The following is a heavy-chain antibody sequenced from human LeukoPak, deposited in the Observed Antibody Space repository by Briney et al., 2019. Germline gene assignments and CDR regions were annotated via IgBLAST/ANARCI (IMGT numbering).Heavy chain of an antibody. V-gene: IGHV3-30-3*01. CDR1: GFTFSSYA. CDR2: ISSDGSNK. CDR3: ARDYGVTVGWFDP. J-gene: IGHJ5*02. D-gene: IGHD4-11*01. Sequence: GGSLRLSCAASGFTFSSYAMHWVRQAPGKGLEWVAVISSDGSNKYYADSVKGRFTISRDNSKNTLYPQMNSLGADDTAVYYCARDYGVTVGWFDPWGQGTLVIVSS.